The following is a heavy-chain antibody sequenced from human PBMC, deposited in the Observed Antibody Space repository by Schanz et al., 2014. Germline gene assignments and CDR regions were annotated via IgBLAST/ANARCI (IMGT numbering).Heavy chain of an antibody. CDR1: GYTFTSYS. CDR2: INPNSGDT. Sequence: QVQLVQSGAEVKKPGASVKVSCKASGYTFTSYSMHWVRQAPGQGLEWMGWINPNSGDTNYAQKLQGRVTMTADTSTSTAYMDLRSLRSDDTAVYYCARDRRRYCSTASCLHDNWFDPWGQGTLVIVSS. V-gene: IGHV1-2*02. J-gene: IGHJ5*02. CDR3: ARDRRRYCSTASCLHDNWFDP. D-gene: IGHD2-2*01.